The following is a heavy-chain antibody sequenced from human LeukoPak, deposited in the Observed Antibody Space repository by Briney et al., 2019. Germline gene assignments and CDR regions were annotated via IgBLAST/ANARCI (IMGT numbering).Heavy chain of an antibody. D-gene: IGHD3-10*01. CDR3: ARADYYGSGSYYWVAGWFDP. V-gene: IGHV4-61*02. CDR2: IYTSGST. CDR1: GGSISSGSYY. J-gene: IGHJ5*02. Sequence: TLSLTCTVSGGSISSGSYYWSWIRQPAGKGLEWIGRIYTSGSTNYNPSLKSRVTISVDTSKNQFSLKLSSVTAADTAVYYCARADYYGSGSYYWVAGWFDPWGQGTLVTVSS.